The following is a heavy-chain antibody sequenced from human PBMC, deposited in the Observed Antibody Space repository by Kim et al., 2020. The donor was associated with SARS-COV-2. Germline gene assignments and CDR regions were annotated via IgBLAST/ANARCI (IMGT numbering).Heavy chain of an antibody. V-gene: IGHV4-30-2*04. CDR2: GST. D-gene: IGHD3-16*01. CDR3: ASMNGMDV. Sequence: GSTSPNSSLKSRVTISVDTSNNQFSLKLSSVTAADTAVYYCASMNGMDVWGQGTTVTVSS. J-gene: IGHJ6*02.